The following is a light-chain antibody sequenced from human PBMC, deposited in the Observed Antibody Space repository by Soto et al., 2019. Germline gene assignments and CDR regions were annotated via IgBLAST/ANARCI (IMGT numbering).Light chain of an antibody. V-gene: IGLV1-40*01. Sequence: QSVLTQPPSVSEAPGQRVTISCTGSSSNIGAGYEAHWYQQVPGTAPKLLIYENNNRPSGVPDRFSGSKSGTSASLAITGLQAVDEAGYYCQSYDSSLSGDVFGTGTKLTVL. J-gene: IGLJ1*01. CDR1: SSNIGAGYE. CDR2: ENN. CDR3: QSYDSSLSGDV.